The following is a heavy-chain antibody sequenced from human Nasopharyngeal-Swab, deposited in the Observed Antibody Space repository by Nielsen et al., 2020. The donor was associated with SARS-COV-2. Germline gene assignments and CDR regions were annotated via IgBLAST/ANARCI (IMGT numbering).Heavy chain of an antibody. Sequence: GESLKISCTASGFTFSNYDIHWLRQTPVKGLEWVAVMCYAGSSERYADSVKGRFTISRDISKNTLYLQMNSLRAEDTAVYYCARESGVSSTSPFDCWGRGTLVTVSS. CDR2: MCYAGSSE. J-gene: IGHJ4*02. V-gene: IGHV3-33*01. D-gene: IGHD2-2*01. CDR3: ARESGVSSTSPFDC. CDR1: GFTFSNYD.